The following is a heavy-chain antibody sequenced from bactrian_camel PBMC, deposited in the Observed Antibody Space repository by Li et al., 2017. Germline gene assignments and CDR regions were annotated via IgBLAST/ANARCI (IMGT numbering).Heavy chain of an antibody. J-gene: IGHJ4*01. CDR2: IDSNGSP. V-gene: IGHV3S10*01. Sequence: DVQLVESGGGSVRAGGSLRLSCEASGFTRSSCCMGWFRQAPGGEREGITTIDSNGSPSYAGTVKGRFTISRDNAKNTPFLQLNSLKTEDTAVYYCARGPENLWEYGYWGQGTQVTVS. CDR3: ARGPENLWEYGY. CDR1: GFTRSSCC.